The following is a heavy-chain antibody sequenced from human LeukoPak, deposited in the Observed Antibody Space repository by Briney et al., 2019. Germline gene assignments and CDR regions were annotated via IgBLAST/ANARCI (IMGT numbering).Heavy chain of an antibody. CDR3: TTDPVWFGELTDDY. J-gene: IGHJ4*02. CDR1: GFTFSSYA. CDR2: ISGSGGST. Sequence: GGSLRLSCAASGFTFSSYAMSWVRQAPGKGLEWVSAISGSGGSTYYADSVKGRFTISRDNSKNTLYLQMNSLKTEDTAVYYCTTDPVWFGELTDDYWGQGTLVTVSS. D-gene: IGHD3-10*01. V-gene: IGHV3-23*01.